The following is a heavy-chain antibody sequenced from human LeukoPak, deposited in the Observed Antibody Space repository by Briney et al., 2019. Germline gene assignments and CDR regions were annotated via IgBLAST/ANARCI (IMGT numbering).Heavy chain of an antibody. CDR1: GGTFSSYA. CDR3: ARVGRSGYQDVFDI. Sequence: SVKVSCKASGGTFSSYAISWVRQAPGQGLEWMGRIIPILGIANYAQKFQGRVTITADKSTSTAYMELSSLRSEDTAVYYCARVGRSGYQDVFDIWGQGTMVTVSS. V-gene: IGHV1-69*04. D-gene: IGHD3-22*01. CDR2: IIPILGIA. J-gene: IGHJ3*02.